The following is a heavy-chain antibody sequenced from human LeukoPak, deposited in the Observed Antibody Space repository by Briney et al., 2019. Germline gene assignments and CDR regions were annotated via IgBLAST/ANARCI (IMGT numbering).Heavy chain of an antibody. Sequence: SETLPLTCTVSGDSISSHKWWGCWVRQSPGKGLEWIGEISHSGSTTYNPSLKSRVTISADMSKNQFSLSLTSVTAADTAVYYCARGTNYNWDSRGQGILVTVSS. CDR3: ARGTNYNWDS. D-gene: IGHD1-20*01. CDR1: GDSISSHKW. CDR2: ISHSGST. J-gene: IGHJ4*02. V-gene: IGHV4-4*02.